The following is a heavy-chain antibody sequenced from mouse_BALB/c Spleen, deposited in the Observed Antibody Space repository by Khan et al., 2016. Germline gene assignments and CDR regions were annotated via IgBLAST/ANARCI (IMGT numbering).Heavy chain of an antibody. Sequence: EVELVEPGGGLVQPGGSLRRSCATSGFTFSDYYLSWVRRPPGMALEWLGFTRKKAKGATVEDSASARGRLIKSRDNSQGLLYLQMNNLTAQHSPTYYCATAIAELCYFDVWSAATTVTISS. CDR3: ATAIAELCYFDV. CDR1: GFTFSDYY. CDR2: TRKKAKGATV. V-gene: IGHV7-3*02. J-gene: IGHJ1*01.